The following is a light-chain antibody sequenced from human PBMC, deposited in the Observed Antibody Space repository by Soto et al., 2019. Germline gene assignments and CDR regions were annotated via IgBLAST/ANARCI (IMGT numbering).Light chain of an antibody. Sequence: QSALTQPASVSGSPGQSITISCTGSSSDVGTYDLVSWYQHHPGAAPKLMIYEATRRPSGISNRFSGSKSGNTASLTISGLQAEHEAAYYCCSFAGSNSWVFGGGTKVTVL. CDR2: EAT. CDR3: CSFAGSNSWV. V-gene: IGLV2-23*01. J-gene: IGLJ3*02. CDR1: SSDVGTYDL.